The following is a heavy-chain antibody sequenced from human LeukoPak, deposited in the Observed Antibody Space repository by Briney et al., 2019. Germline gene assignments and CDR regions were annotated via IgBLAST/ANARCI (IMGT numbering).Heavy chain of an antibody. CDR3: ATNVDTSDDY. V-gene: IGHV3-23*03. J-gene: IGHJ4*02. D-gene: IGHD5-18*01. CDR1: GFTFSSYA. CDR2: IYSGGST. Sequence: AGGSLRLSCAASGFTFSSYAMSWVRQAPGKGLEWVSIIYSGGSTDYADSVKGRFSISRDNSKNTLYLQMNSLRAEDTALYYCATNVDTSDDYWGQGTLVTVSS.